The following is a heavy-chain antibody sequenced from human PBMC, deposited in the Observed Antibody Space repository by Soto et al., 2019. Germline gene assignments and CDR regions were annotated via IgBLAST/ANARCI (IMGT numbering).Heavy chain of an antibody. D-gene: IGHD6-19*01. CDR2: IRDGGEST. CDR1: GFPFGGYT. V-gene: IGHV3-23*01. CDR3: VKDGWEK. J-gene: IGHJ4*02. Sequence: EVQLLESGGGLAQPGGSLRLSCAASGFPFGGYTMSWVRQAPGKGLEWVSAIRDGGESTYYADSVKGRFTISRDNSKNTMYLQLNSLRPEDTAIYFSVKDGWEKWGQGTLVTVSS.